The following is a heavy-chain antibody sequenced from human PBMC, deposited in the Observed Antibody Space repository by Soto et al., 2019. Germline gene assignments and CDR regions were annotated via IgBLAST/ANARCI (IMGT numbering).Heavy chain of an antibody. D-gene: IGHD2-2*01. V-gene: IGHV3-23*01. CDR2: IIGSGGST. CDR3: AKRYCSSTSCSYV. Sequence: GSLRLSCAASGFTFNNYSMHWVRQAPGKGLEWVSAIIGSGGSTYYADSVKGRFTISRDNSKNTLYLQMNSLRAEDTAVYYCAKRYCSSTSCSYVWGQGTTVTVSS. CDR1: GFTFNNYS. J-gene: IGHJ6*02.